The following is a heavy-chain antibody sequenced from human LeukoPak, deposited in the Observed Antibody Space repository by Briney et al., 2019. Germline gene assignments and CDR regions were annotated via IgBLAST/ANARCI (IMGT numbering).Heavy chain of an antibody. Sequence: GGSLRLSCAVSGFSFSSYWMSWVRQAPGKGLEWVANIKQDGSEKYYVDSVKGRFTISRDNPKNSLYLQMNSLRAEDTAVYYCARDHIVGATNFDSWGQGSLVTVSS. V-gene: IGHV3-7*01. J-gene: IGHJ4*02. CDR1: GFSFSSYW. CDR2: IKQDGSEK. D-gene: IGHD1-26*01. CDR3: ARDHIVGATNFDS.